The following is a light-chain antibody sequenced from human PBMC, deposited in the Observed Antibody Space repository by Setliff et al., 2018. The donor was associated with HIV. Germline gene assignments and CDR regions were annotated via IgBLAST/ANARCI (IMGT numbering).Light chain of an antibody. J-gene: IGLJ2*01. Sequence: TISCTGTSSDVGSYNYVSWYQQHPGKAPKLMIYDVTKRPSGVPDRFSGSKSGNTASLTISGLQAEDEADYYCCSYAGSYTPVIFGGGTKVTVL. CDR1: SSDVGSYNY. CDR2: DVT. V-gene: IGLV2-11*01. CDR3: CSYAGSYTPVI.